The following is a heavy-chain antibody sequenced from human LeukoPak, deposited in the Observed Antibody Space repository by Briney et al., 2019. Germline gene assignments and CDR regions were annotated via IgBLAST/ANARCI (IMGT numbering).Heavy chain of an antibody. CDR3: TVRYSGSYNDY. CDR2: IYPGDSDT. D-gene: IGHD1-26*01. V-gene: IGHV5-51*01. CDR1: GYNFTNYW. J-gene: IGHJ4*02. Sequence: GESLKISCKGSGYNFTNYWIGWVRQMPGKGLEWMGIIYPGDSDTRYSPSFQGQVTISADKSISTAYLQWSSLKASDTAMYFCTVRYSGSYNDYWGQGTLVTVSS.